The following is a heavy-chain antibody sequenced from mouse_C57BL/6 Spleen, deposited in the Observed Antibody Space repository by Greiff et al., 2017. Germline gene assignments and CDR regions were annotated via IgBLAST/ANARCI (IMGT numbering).Heavy chain of an antibody. CDR1: GYTFTSYW. CDR3: ARFITTGGGTMDY. Sequence: QVQLQQPGAELVKPGASVKLSCKASGYTFTSYWMQWVKQRPGQGLEWIGDIDPSDSYTNSNQKFKGKATLTVDTSSSTAYMQLSSLTSEDSAVNYGARFITTGGGTMDYWGQGTSVTVSS. V-gene: IGHV1-50*01. CDR2: IDPSDSYT. J-gene: IGHJ4*01. D-gene: IGHD1-1*01.